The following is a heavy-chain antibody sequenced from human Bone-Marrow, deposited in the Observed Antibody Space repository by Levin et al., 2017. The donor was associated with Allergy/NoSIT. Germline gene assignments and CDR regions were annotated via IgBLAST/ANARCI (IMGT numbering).Heavy chain of an antibody. J-gene: IGHJ3*02. V-gene: IGHV3-23*01. Sequence: ETLSLTCAASGFTFSSYAMSWVRQAPGKGLEWVSAISGSGGSTYYADSVKGRFTISRDNSKNTLYLQMNSLRAEDTAVYYCAKDGGAGPSDAFDIWGQGTMVTVSS. CDR3: AKDGGAGPSDAFDI. D-gene: IGHD2-21*01. CDR2: ISGSGGST. CDR1: GFTFSSYA.